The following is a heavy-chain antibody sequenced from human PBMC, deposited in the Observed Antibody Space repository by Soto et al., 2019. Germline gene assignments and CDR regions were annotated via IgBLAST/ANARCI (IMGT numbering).Heavy chain of an antibody. CDR3: ARGLQPLHFDY. J-gene: IGHJ4*02. D-gene: IGHD4-4*01. CDR2: IHYSGIT. V-gene: IGHV4-59*11. Sequence: SATLSLTCTVSGVSYSSHSWNWIRKRPGKGLEWIGYIHYSGITNYSPSLKSRVNISLDTSAKIFSLKLTSVATADTAVYYCARGLQPLHFDYWGQGLMVT. CDR1: GVSYSSHS.